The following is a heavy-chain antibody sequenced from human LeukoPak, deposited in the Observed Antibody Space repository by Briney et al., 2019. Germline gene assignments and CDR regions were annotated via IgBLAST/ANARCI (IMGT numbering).Heavy chain of an antibody. CDR2: IKRDGIQI. V-gene: IGHV3-7*04. D-gene: IGHD1-26*01. CDR1: GFSFGTYW. J-gene: IGHJ4*02. Sequence: QPGGSLRLSCAVSGFSFGTYWMTWVRQAPGKGLEWVANIKRDGIQIRYVDSVKGRFTISRDNAKNSLYLQMDSLKAEDTAVYYCARDSGSYYVDYWGQGTLVTVSS. CDR3: ARDSGSYYVDY.